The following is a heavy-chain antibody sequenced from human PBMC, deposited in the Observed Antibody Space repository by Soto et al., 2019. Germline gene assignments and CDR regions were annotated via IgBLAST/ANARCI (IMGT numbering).Heavy chain of an antibody. J-gene: IGHJ4*02. CDR3: ARYPRGYCSGGSCYGVDY. CDR2: IYYSGNT. V-gene: IGHV4-39*07. CDR1: GGSISSSSSY. Sequence: SETLSLTCTVSGGSISSSSSYWGWIRQPPGKGLEWVGSIYYSGNTYYNPSLGGRVTISVDTSKNQFSLKLSSVTAADTAVYYCARYPRGYCSGGSCYGVDYWGQGTLVTVSS. D-gene: IGHD2-15*01.